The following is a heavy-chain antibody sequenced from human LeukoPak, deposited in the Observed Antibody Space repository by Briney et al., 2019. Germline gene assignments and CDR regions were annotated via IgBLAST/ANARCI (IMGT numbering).Heavy chain of an antibody. CDR3: AKIADGGDYSSSWYYYYGMDV. D-gene: IGHD6-13*01. CDR2: ISSSSSYI. J-gene: IGHJ6*02. Sequence: GGSLRLSCAASGFTFSSYSMNWVRQAPGKGLEWVSSISSSSSYIYYADSVKGRFTISRDNAKNSLYLQMNSLRAEDTAVYYCAKIADGGDYSSSWYYYYGMDVWGQGTTVTVSS. V-gene: IGHV3-21*01. CDR1: GFTFSSYS.